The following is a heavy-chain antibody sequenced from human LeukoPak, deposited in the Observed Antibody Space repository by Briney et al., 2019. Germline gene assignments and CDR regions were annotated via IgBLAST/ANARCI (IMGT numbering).Heavy chain of an antibody. CDR3: AREGGLSCTNGVCYTYNWFDP. Sequence: ASVKVACKASGYTFTSYYMHWVRQAPGQGLEWMGIINPSGGSTSYAQKFQGRVTMTRDMSTSTVYMELSSLRSEDTAVYYCAREGGLSCTNGVCYTYNWFDPWGQGTLVTVSS. CDR2: INPSGGST. J-gene: IGHJ5*02. V-gene: IGHV1-46*01. CDR1: GYTFTSYY. D-gene: IGHD2-8*01.